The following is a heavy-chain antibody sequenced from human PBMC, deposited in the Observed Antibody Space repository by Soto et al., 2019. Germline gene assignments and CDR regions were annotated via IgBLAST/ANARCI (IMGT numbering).Heavy chain of an antibody. V-gene: IGHV5-10-1*01. D-gene: IGHD4-4*01. Sequence: PGASLKISCKGSGYSFTSYWISWVRQMPGKGLEWMGRIDPSDSYTNYSPSFQGHVTISADKSISTAYLQWSSLKASDTAMYYCASNYEPSYYYYGMDVWGQGTTVTVSS. J-gene: IGHJ6*02. CDR3: ASNYEPSYYYYGMDV. CDR1: GYSFTSYW. CDR2: IDPSDSYT.